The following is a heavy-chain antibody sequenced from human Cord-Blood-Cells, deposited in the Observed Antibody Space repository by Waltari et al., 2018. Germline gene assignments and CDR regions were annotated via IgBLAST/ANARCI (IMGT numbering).Heavy chain of an antibody. CDR2: IYYSGST. CDR1: GGSIRSSSYY. J-gene: IGHJ4*02. V-gene: IGHV4-39*01. D-gene: IGHD3-3*01. Sequence: QLQLQESGPGLVKPWETLSLTCTVSGGSIRSSSYYWGGIRQPPGKGLEWIGIIYYSGSTYYNPSLKSRVTISVDTSKNQFSLKLSSVTAADTAVYYCARHVYDFWSGYYFDYWGQGTLVTVSS. CDR3: ARHVYDFWSGYYFDY.